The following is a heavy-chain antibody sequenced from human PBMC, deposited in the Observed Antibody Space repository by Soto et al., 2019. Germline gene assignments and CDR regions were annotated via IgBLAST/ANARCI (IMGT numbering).Heavy chain of an antibody. Sequence: PSETLSLTCTVSGGSISSGGYYWSWIRKHPGKGLEWIGYIYYSGSTYYNPSLKSRVTISVDTSKNQFSLKLSSVTAADTAVYYCARDRYCSGGSCYSGDNYYYGMDVWGQGTTVTVSS. J-gene: IGHJ6*02. CDR3: ARDRYCSGGSCYSGDNYYYGMDV. V-gene: IGHV4-31*03. D-gene: IGHD2-15*01. CDR1: GGSISSGGYY. CDR2: IYYSGST.